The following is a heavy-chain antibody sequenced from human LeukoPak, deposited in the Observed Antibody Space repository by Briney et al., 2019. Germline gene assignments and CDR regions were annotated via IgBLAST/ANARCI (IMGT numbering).Heavy chain of an antibody. CDR2: ISYEGDST. Sequence: GGSLRLSCAASGFIFRIYGMHWVRQAPGKGLEWVALISYEGDSTYYADSVTGRFTISRDHSKNTVYLQMNSLRAEDTAVYYCARDTSGYYAMDVWGQGTTVTVSS. CDR3: ARDTSGYYAMDV. CDR1: GFIFRIYG. V-gene: IGHV3-30*03. D-gene: IGHD2-2*01. J-gene: IGHJ6*02.